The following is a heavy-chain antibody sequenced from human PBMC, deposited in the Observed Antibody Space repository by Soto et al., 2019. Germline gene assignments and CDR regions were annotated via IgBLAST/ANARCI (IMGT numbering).Heavy chain of an antibody. CDR1: GGSFSGYS. V-gene: IGHV4-34*01. D-gene: IGHD2-8*02. CDR2: INHSGST. J-gene: IGHJ4*02. CDR3: ARDKITGLFDY. Sequence: ASETLSLTCTVSGGSFSGYSWTWIRQPPGTGLEWIGEINHSGSTNYNPSLKSRVNISVDTSKNQLSLKLTSVTAADTALYYCARDKITGLFDYWGQGTLVTVSS.